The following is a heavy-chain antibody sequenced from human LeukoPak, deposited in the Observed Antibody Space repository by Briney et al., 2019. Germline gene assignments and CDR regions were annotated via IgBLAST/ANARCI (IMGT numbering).Heavy chain of an antibody. CDR2: ISAYNGNT. CDR1: GYTFTSYG. CDR3: ARDDYGDYVAFDI. Sequence: ASVKVSCTASGYTFTSYGISWVRQAPGRGLEWMGWISAYNGNTNYAQKLQGRVTMTTDTSTSTAYMELRSLRSDDTAVYYCARDDYGDYVAFDIWGQGTMVTVSS. J-gene: IGHJ3*02. V-gene: IGHV1-18*01. D-gene: IGHD4-17*01.